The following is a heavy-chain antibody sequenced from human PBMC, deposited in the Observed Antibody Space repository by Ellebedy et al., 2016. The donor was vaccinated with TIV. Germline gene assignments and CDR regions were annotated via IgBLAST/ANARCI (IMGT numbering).Heavy chain of an antibody. CDR3: AKMGIVDSRFTDY. CDR1: GFTFSSSA. V-gene: IGHV3-23*01. Sequence: PGGSLRLSCAASGFTFSSSAMSWVRQAPGKGLEWVSAISGSGGSTYYADSVKGRFTISRDNSKNTLYLQLNSLRAEDTAVYYCAKMGIVDSRFTDYWGQGTLVTVSS. CDR2: ISGSGGST. J-gene: IGHJ4*02. D-gene: IGHD1-26*01.